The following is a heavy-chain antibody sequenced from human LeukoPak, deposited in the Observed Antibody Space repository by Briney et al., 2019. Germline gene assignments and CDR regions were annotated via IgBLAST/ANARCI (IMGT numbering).Heavy chain of an antibody. Sequence: SETLSLTCAVSGYSISSGYYWGWIRQPPGKGLEWIGSIYHSGSTYYNPSLKSRVTISADTSKNQFSLKLSSVTAADTAVYYCARLDSSSGNWFDPWGQGTLVTVSS. D-gene: IGHD6-13*01. J-gene: IGHJ5*02. CDR3: ARLDSSSGNWFDP. V-gene: IGHV4-38-2*01. CDR2: IYHSGST. CDR1: GYSISSGYY.